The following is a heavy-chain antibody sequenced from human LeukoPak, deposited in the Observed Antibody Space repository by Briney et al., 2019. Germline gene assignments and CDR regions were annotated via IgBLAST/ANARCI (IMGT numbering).Heavy chain of an antibody. J-gene: IGHJ6*02. V-gene: IGHV3-74*01. D-gene: IGHD5-18*01. CDR2: INSDGSIT. CDR1: GSTFTTYW. CDR3: ARDAVDTANAV. Sequence: GGSLRLSCAASGSTFTTYWMHWVRQAPGKGLVWVSHINSDGSITSYADSVKGRFTISRDNAKNTLYLQMNSLRAEDTAVYYCARDAVDTANAVWGQGTTVTVSS.